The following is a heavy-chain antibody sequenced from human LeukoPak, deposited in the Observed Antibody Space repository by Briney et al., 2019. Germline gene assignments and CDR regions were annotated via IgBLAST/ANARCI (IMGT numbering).Heavy chain of an antibody. V-gene: IGHV3-21*04. CDR1: GFTFSSYS. D-gene: IGHD6-13*01. CDR3: TRVYSSSWSGSYFDN. J-gene: IGHJ4*02. Sequence: GGSLRLSCAASGFTFSSYSMNWVRQAPGKGLEWVSSISSSSSYIYYADSVKGRFTISRDNAKNSLYLQMNSLKTEDTSVYYCTRVYSSSWSGSYFDNWGQGTLVTVSS. CDR2: ISSSSSYI.